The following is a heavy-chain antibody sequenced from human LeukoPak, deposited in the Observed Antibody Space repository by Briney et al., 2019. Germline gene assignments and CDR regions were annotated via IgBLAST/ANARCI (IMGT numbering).Heavy chain of an antibody. J-gene: IGHJ6*02. D-gene: IGHD1-26*01. CDR1: DGSISSYY. V-gene: IGHV4-59*01. CDR2: IYYSGST. Sequence: PSETLSLTCTVSDGSISSYYWSWIRQPPGKGLEWIGYIYYSGSTNYNPSLKSRVTISVDTSKNQFSLKLSSVTAADTAVYYCARDRTSGSPHYYYYGMDVWGQGTTVTVSS. CDR3: ARDRTSGSPHYYYYGMDV.